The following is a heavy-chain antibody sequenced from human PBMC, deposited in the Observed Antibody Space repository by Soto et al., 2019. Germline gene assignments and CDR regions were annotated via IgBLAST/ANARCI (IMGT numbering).Heavy chain of an antibody. CDR3: ARLPKGSLVTA. D-gene: IGHD2-21*02. Sequence: LVESGGGLVSPGGSLRLSCVASGFRFGDHSMTWVRQSPGKGLQWIAYISSGSDNIYYAESVRGRFTVSRDNAKNALFLQMNSLRDDDTATYYCARLPKGSLVTAWGQGTRVTVSS. J-gene: IGHJ4*02. CDR2: ISSGSDNI. V-gene: IGHV3-48*02. CDR1: GFRFGDHS.